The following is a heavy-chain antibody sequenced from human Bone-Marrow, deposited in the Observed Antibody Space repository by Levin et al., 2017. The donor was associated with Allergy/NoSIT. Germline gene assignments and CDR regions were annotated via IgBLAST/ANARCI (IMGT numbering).Heavy chain of an antibody. Sequence: KSGGSLRLSCTASGFDFHIYIMNWVRQAPGKGLEWLSSITTASNYIYYTDSVKGRFTISRDNGKKSLYLQMNSLRAEDTAVYYCARSHPLTGTTHFSYQDGMDVWGQGTTVTVSS. V-gene: IGHV3-21*01. J-gene: IGHJ6*02. CDR1: GFDFHIYI. CDR2: ITTASNYI. CDR3: ARSHPLTGTTHFSYQDGMDV. D-gene: IGHD1/OR15-1a*01.